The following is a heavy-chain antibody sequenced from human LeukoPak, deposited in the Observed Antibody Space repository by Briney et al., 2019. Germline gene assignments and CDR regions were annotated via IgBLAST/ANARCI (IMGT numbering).Heavy chain of an antibody. D-gene: IGHD6-6*01. CDR1: GGTFSSYA. Sequence: SVKVSCKASGGTFSSYAISWVRQAPGQGLEWMGGIIPIFGTANYAQKFQGRVTITADESTSTAYMELSSLRSDDTAVYYCARIVLDDEILTYNWFDPWGQGTLVTVSS. J-gene: IGHJ5*02. V-gene: IGHV1-69*13. CDR2: IIPIFGTA. CDR3: ARIVLDDEILTYNWFDP.